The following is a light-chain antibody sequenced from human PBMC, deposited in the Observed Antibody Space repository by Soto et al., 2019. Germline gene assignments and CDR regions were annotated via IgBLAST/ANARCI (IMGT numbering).Light chain of an antibody. Sequence: DIQMTQSPSTLSGSVGDRVTITCRASQTISSWLAWYQQKPGKAPKLLIYKASTLKSGVPSRFSGSGSGTEFTLTISSLQPDDFATYYCQQYNSSFGGGTKVDIK. CDR1: QTISSW. CDR2: KAS. J-gene: IGKJ4*01. CDR3: QQYNSS. V-gene: IGKV1-5*03.